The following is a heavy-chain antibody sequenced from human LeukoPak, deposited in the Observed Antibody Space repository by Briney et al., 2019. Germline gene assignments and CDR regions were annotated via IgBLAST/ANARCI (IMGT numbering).Heavy chain of an antibody. CDR3: ARDFRNYGSGSYSPDFDY. V-gene: IGHV1-18*01. J-gene: IGHJ4*02. CDR1: GYTFTRYG. CDR2: ISAYNGNT. D-gene: IGHD3-10*01. Sequence: ASVKVSCKASGYTFTRYGISWVRQAPGQGLEWMGWISAYNGNTNYAQKLQGRVTMTTDTSTSTAYMELRSLRSDDTAVYYCARDFRNYGSGSYSPDFDYWGQGTLVTVSS.